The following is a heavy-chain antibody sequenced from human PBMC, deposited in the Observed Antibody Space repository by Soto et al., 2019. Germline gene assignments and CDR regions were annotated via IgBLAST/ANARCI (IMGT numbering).Heavy chain of an antibody. Sequence: SVKLSCKASGGPLSSYPISWLRQAPGQGLEWMGGIIPIFGTANYLQKFQGRVTITADESTSTAYMELSSLRSEDTAVYYCARGTDSYGIDYWGQGTLVTVSS. J-gene: IGHJ4*02. CDR3: ARGTDSYGIDY. CDR1: GGPLSSYP. D-gene: IGHD5-18*01. CDR2: IIPIFGTA. V-gene: IGHV1-69*13.